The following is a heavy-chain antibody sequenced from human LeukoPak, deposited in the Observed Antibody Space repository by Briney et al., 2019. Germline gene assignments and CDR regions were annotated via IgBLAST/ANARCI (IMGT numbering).Heavy chain of an antibody. J-gene: IGHJ4*02. D-gene: IGHD5-24*01. CDR2: ISGGGGTT. V-gene: IGHV3-23*01. CDR1: GFSFSTSL. CDR3: AKVREAWDY. Sequence: GGSLRLSWVASGFSFSTSLMGWVRQAPGKGLEWVSAISGGGGTTYYADSVKGRFTISRDNSESTLYLRMDSLGADDTAVYYCAKVREAWDYWGQGTQVTVSS.